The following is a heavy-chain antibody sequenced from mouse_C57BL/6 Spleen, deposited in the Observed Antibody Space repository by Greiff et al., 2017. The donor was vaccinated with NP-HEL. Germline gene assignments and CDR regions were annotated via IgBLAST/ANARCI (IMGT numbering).Heavy chain of an antibody. CDR3: EISGYEYDEAKYYAMDY. D-gene: IGHD2-4*01. CDR2: IDPSDSYT. CDR1: GYTFTSYW. J-gene: IGHJ4*01. Sequence: VQLQQPGAELVRPGTSVKLSCKASGYTFTSYWMHWVKQRPGQGLEWIGVIDPSDSYTNYNQKFKGKATLTVDTSSSTAYMQLSSLTSEDSAVFYCEISGYEYDEAKYYAMDYWGQGTSVPVSS. V-gene: IGHV1-59*01.